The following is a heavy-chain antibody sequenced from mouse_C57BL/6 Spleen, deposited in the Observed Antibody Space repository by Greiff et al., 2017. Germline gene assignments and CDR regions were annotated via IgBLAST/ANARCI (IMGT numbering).Heavy chain of an antibody. CDR3: ARRGGFYYSKPLDY. CDR2: INPNNGGT. D-gene: IGHD2-5*01. CDR1: GYTFTDYN. Sequence: EVQLQQSGPELVKPGASVKIPCKASGYTFTDYNMDWVKQSHGKSLEWIGDINPNNGGTIYNQKFKGQATLTVDKSSSTAYMELRSLTSEDTAVYYCARRGGFYYSKPLDYWGQGTTLTVSS. V-gene: IGHV1-18*01. J-gene: IGHJ2*01.